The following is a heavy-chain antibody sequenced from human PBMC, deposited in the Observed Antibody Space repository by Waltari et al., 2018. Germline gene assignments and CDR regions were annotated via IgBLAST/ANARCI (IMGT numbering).Heavy chain of an antibody. D-gene: IGHD3-22*01. Sequence: QVQLQESGPGLVKPSETLSLTCTVSGGSISSYYWSWIRQPPGKGLEWIWYRYYIGSTNYNPSLQSRVTISVDTSKNQFSLKLSSVTSADTAVYYCASSDDSSGYYWSWGQGTLVTVSS. J-gene: IGHJ4*02. CDR1: GGSISSYY. CDR3: ASSDDSSGYYWS. V-gene: IGHV4-59*01. CDR2: RYYIGST.